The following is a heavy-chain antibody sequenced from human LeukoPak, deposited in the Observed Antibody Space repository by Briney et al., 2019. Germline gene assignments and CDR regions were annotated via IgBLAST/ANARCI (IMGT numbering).Heavy chain of an antibody. V-gene: IGHV3-66*01. D-gene: IGHD1-1*01. CDR2: IYSGGST. CDR1: GFTVSSNY. CDR3: ARDYVQQSGLGY. J-gene: IGHJ4*02. Sequence: GGSLRLSCAASGFTVSSNYMSWVRQAPGKGLEWVSLIYSGGSTYYADSVKGRFTISRDNSKNTLYLQMNSLRAEDTAVYYCARDYVQQSGLGYWGQGTLVTVSS.